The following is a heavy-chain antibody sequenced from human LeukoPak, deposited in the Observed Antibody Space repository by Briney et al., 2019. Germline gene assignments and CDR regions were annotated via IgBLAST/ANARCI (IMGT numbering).Heavy chain of an antibody. J-gene: IGHJ6*03. CDR2: IYYSGST. D-gene: IGHD4-17*01. V-gene: IGHV4-31*03. CDR3: ARDNRAVTHYYYYMDV. Sequence: SETLSLTCTVSGGSISSGGYYWSWIRQHPGEGLEWIGYIYYSGSTYYNPSLKSRVTISVDTSKNQFSLKLSSVTAADTAVYYCARDNRAVTHYYYYMDVWGKGTTVTVSS. CDR1: GGSISSGGYY.